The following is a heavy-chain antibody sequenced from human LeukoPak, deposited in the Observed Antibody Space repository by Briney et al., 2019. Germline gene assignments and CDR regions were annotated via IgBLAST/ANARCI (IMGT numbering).Heavy chain of an antibody. CDR2: LFPGLST. J-gene: IGHJ4*02. Sequence: PSETLSLTCSVSGFSINSAYYWGCIRPPPGKGLEWIGNLFPGLSTEHNPSLKGRVTIFLDTSKNIFSMRLASVTAADTALYFCAGMTTVIRGRRFDSWGQGALVTVSS. V-gene: IGHV4-38-2*01. D-gene: IGHD4-23*01. CDR3: AGMTTVIRGRRFDS. CDR1: GFSINSAYY.